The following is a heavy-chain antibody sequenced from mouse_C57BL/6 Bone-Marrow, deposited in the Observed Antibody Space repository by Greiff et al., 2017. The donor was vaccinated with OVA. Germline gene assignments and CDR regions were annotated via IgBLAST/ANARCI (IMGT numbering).Heavy chain of an antibody. J-gene: IGHJ2*01. CDR1: GFTFSSYA. D-gene: IGHD2-10*01. CDR3: TRESSLLPYFDY. CDR2: ISSGGDYI. Sequence: EVQRVESGEGLVKPGGSLKLSCAASGFTFSSYAMSWVRQTPEKRLEWVAYISSGGDYIYYADTVKGRFTISRDNARNTLYLQMSSLKSEDTAMYYCTRESSLLPYFDYWGQGTTLTVSS. V-gene: IGHV5-9-1*02.